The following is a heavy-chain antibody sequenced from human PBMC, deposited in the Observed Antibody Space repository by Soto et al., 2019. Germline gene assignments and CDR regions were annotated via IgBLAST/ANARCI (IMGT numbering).Heavy chain of an antibody. CDR1: GYTFTSYY. V-gene: IGHV1-46*01. CDR2: INPSGGST. CDR3: ARGGIYYDSSGYHADDDFDI. D-gene: IGHD3-22*01. J-gene: IGHJ3*02. Sequence: GASVKVSCKASGYTFTSYYMHWVRQAPGQGLEWMGIINPSGGSTSYAQKFQGRVTMTRDTSTSTVYMELSSLRSEETAVYYCARGGIYYDSSGYHADDDFDIWGQGTMVTVSS.